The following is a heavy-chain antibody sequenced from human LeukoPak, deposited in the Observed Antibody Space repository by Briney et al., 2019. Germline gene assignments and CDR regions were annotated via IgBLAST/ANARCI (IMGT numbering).Heavy chain of an antibody. CDR1: GFTFSSYV. D-gene: IGHD5-18*01. V-gene: IGHV3-30*04. CDR2: ISYDGSNE. CDR3: ATYRQVLLPFES. J-gene: IGHJ4*02. Sequence: PGGSLRLSCAASGFTFSSYVMHWVRQAPGKGLEWVAIISYDGSNEYYADSVKGRFTISRDNSKSTLFLQMNSLRAEDSAIYYCATYRQVLLPFESWGQGTLVTVSS.